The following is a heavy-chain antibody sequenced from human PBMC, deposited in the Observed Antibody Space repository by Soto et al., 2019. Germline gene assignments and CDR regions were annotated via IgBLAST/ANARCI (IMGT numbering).Heavy chain of an antibody. CDR2: VYSGGST. CDR1: GFTVTTND. CDR3: ARDFSGKNDAFDI. V-gene: IGHV3-66*01. J-gene: IGHJ3*02. Sequence: GGSLRLSSAASGFTVTTNDMSWVRQPPGKGLEWVSVVYSGGSTYYADSVKGRFTVSRDNSKNTLYLQMNSLRAEDTAVYYCARDFSGKNDAFDIWGQGTVDTVSS. D-gene: IGHD3-10*01.